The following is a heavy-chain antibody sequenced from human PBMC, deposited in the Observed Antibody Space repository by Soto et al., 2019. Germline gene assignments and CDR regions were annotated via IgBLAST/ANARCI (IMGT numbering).Heavy chain of an antibody. CDR1: GGTFSSYA. J-gene: IGHJ4*02. V-gene: IGHV1-69*01. D-gene: IGHD2-2*01. CDR2: IIPIFGTA. Sequence: QVQLVQSGAEVQKPGSSVKVSCKASGGTFSSYAISWVRQAPGQGLEWMGGIIPIFGTANYAQKFQGRVTITADESTSTAYMELSSLRSEDTAVYYCARAGKRSYCSSTSCYGNFDYWGQGTLVTVSS. CDR3: ARAGKRSYCSSTSCYGNFDY.